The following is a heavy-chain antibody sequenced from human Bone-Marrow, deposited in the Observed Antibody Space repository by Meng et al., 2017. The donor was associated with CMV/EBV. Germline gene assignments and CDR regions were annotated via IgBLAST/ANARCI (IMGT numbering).Heavy chain of an antibody. CDR3: AKVSYGPDAFDI. CDR2: ISYDGSNK. D-gene: IGHD5-18*01. J-gene: IGHJ3*02. CDR1: GFTFSTYA. V-gene: IGHV3-30-3*01. Sequence: GESLKISCAAPGFTFSTYAMHWVRQAPGKGLEWVAVISYDGSNKYYADSVKGRFTISRDNAKNSLYLQMNSLRAGDTALYYCAKVSYGPDAFDIWGQGKRV.